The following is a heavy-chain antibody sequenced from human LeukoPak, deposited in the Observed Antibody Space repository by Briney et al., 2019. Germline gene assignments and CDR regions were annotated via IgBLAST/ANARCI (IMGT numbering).Heavy chain of an antibody. J-gene: IGHJ5*02. CDR3: ATMGVAANNWFDP. CDR1: GGSFSGYY. D-gene: IGHD2-15*01. CDR2: INHSGSA. Sequence: SETLSLTCAVYGGSFSGYYWSWIRQPPGKGLEWIGEINHSGSANYNPSLKSRVTISVDTSKNQFSLKLSSVTAADTAVYYCATMGVAANNWFDPWGQGTLVTVSS. V-gene: IGHV4-34*01.